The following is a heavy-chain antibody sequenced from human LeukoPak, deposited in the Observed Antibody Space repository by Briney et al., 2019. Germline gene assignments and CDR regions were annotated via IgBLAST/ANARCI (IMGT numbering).Heavy chain of an antibody. J-gene: IGHJ4*02. Sequence: GASVKVSCKASGYAFINYGISWVRQAPGQGLEWMGWISTYNGNTNYTQKLQGRVTMTTDTSTSTAYMELRSLRSDDTVVYYCARGRFAAMVDYWGQGTLVTVSP. V-gene: IGHV1-18*01. D-gene: IGHD5-18*01. CDR2: ISTYNGNT. CDR1: GYAFINYG. CDR3: ARGRFAAMVDY.